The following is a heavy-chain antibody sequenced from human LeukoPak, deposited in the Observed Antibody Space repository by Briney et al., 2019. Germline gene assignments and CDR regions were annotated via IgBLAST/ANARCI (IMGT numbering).Heavy chain of an antibody. V-gene: IGHV3-23*01. J-gene: IGHJ5*01. D-gene: IGHD2-2*01. CDR3: AERYTYAPFDY. CDR1: GFTFISYA. Sequence: PGGSLRLSCAASGFTFISYAMSWVRQAPGKGLEWVSAISGSADSTYYADSVKGRFTVSRDNSKNTLYMQMNSLRAEDTAVYYCAERYTYAPFDYWGHGTLVTVSS. CDR2: ISGSADST.